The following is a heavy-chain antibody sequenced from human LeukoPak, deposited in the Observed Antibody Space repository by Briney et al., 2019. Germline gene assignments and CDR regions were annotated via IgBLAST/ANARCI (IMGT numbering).Heavy chain of an antibody. CDR1: GYTFTSYG. D-gene: IGHD3-22*01. Sequence: ASVKVSCKASGYTFTSYGISWVRQAPGQGLEWMGWISAYNGNTNYAQKLQGRVTMTTDTSTSTAYMELRSLRSDDTAVYYCARFRSYYDSSGYYRGLLDAFDIWGQGTMVTVSS. CDR3: ARFRSYYDSSGYYRGLLDAFDI. CDR2: ISAYNGNT. V-gene: IGHV1-18*01. J-gene: IGHJ3*02.